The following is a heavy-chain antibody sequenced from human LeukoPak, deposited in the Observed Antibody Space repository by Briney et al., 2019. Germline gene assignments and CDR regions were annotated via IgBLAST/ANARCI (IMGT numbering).Heavy chain of an antibody. CDR3: AHRHMPVVPGVFEY. CDR2: INWNDDK. D-gene: IGHD2-15*01. V-gene: IGHV2-5*01. Sequence: SGPTLVNPTQTLTLTCTFSGFSLRNSGEAVGWIRQPPGKALEWLAVINWNDDKRYRPSLKSRLTITKDTSKNQVVLTMTNMDPVDTATYFGAHRHMPVVPGVFEYWGQGTLVTVSS. CDR1: GFSLRNSGEA. J-gene: IGHJ4*02.